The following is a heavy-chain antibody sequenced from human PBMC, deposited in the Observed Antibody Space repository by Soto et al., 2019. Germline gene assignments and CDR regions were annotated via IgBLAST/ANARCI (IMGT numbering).Heavy chain of an antibody. Sequence: EVQLLESGGGLVQPGGSLRLSCAASGFTFSSYAMSWVRQAPGKGLEWVSAISGSGGSTYYADSVKGRFTISRDNSKNTLYVQMNSLRAEDTAVYYCAKDGSYGQLWDYWGQGTLVTVSS. J-gene: IGHJ4*02. D-gene: IGHD1-26*01. CDR1: GFTFSSYA. CDR3: AKDGSYGQLWDY. CDR2: ISGSGGST. V-gene: IGHV3-23*01.